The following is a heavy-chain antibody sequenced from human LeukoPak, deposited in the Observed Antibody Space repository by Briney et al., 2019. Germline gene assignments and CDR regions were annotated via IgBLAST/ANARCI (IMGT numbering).Heavy chain of an antibody. CDR2: ISGSGGST. J-gene: IGHJ6*03. Sequence: GGSLRLSCAASGFTFSSYAMSWVRQAPGKGLEWVSAISGSGGSTYYADSVKGRFTISRDNSKNTLYLQMNSLRAEDTAVYYCAKAKSSSRDYYCMDVWGKGTTVTVSS. D-gene: IGHD6-6*01. V-gene: IGHV3-23*01. CDR3: AKAKSSSRDYYCMDV. CDR1: GFTFSSYA.